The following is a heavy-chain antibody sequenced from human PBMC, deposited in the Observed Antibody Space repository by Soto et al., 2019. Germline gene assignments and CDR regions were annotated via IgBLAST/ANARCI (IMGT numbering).Heavy chain of an antibody. V-gene: IGHV3-23*01. CDR2: ISGSGVDT. J-gene: IGHJ4*02. Sequence: GGSLRLSCAASGFTFSTYAMSWVRQAPGKGLEWVSAISGSGVDTYYADSVKGRSTISRDNSKNTLFLQVNSLRVDDTAVYYCVKETRIFGVVIFDYWGQGALVTVSS. CDR1: GFTFSTYA. CDR3: VKETRIFGVVIFDY. D-gene: IGHD3-3*01.